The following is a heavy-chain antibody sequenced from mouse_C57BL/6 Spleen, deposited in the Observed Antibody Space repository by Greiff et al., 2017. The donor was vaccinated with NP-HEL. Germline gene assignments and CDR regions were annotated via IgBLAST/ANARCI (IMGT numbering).Heavy chain of an antibody. CDR1: GYTFTSYW. J-gene: IGHJ2*01. D-gene: IGHD1-1*01. CDR2: IDPSDSYT. V-gene: IGHV1-69*01. Sequence: VQLQQPGAELVMPGASVKLSCKASGYTFTSYWMHWVKQRPGLGLEWIGEIDPSDSYTNYNQKFKGKSTLTVDKSSSTAYMQLSSLTSEDSAVYYCATLITTVVADYFDYWGQGTTLTVAS. CDR3: ATLITTVVADYFDY.